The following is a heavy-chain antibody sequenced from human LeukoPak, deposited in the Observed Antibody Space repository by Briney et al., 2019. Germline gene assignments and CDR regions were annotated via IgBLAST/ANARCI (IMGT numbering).Heavy chain of an antibody. CDR3: AKDIVVVPAAIGYYYYYGMDV. Sequence: GGSLRLSCAASGFTFSSYGIHWVRQAPGKGLEWVAVISYDGSNKYYADSVRGRFTISRDNPKNTLYLQMNSLRAEDTAVYYCAKDIVVVPAAIGYYYYYGMDVWGQGTTVTVSS. V-gene: IGHV3-30*18. D-gene: IGHD2-2*01. CDR1: GFTFSSYG. CDR2: ISYDGSNK. J-gene: IGHJ6*02.